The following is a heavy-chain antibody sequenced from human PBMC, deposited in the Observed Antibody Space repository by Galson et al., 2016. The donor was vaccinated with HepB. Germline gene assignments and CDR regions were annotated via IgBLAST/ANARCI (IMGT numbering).Heavy chain of an antibody. CDR1: GFTFSSYS. CDR3: ARAVLAADWYFDL. CDR2: IGSSGNYI. Sequence: SLRLSCAASGFTFSSYSMNWVRQAPGKGLEWVSSIGSSGNYIYYADSVKGRFTISRDNAKNSMGLQMNSLRAEDTAVYYCARAVLAADWYFDLWGRGTLVTVSS. D-gene: IGHD2-21*01. V-gene: IGHV3-21*01. J-gene: IGHJ2*01.